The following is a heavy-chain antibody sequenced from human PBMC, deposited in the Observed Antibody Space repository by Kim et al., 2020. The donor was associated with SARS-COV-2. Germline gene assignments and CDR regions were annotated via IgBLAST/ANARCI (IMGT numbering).Heavy chain of an antibody. D-gene: IGHD3-3*01. V-gene: IGHV4-59*01. Sequence: SETLSLTCTVSGGSISRYYWSWIRQSPGKGLEWIGHFYYSGSTNYNPSLKSRVNVSVDTSKSQFSLELSSVTAADTAVYYCARGPTRYYFDCWGQGTLVTVSP. J-gene: IGHJ4*02. CDR1: GGSISRYY. CDR2: FYYSGST. CDR3: ARGPTRYYFDC.